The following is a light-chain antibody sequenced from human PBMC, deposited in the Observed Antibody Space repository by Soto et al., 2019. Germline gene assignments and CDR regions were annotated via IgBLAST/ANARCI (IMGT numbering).Light chain of an antibody. CDR3: QQYNNWPIT. Sequence: EIVLTQSPCTLSLSPGDRATLSCRASQSVSSNLAWYQQKPGQGPRLLIYGASTRATGIPARFSGSGSGTEFTLTISSLQSEDFAVYYCQQYNNWPITFGQGTRLEIK. CDR2: GAS. J-gene: IGKJ5*01. V-gene: IGKV3-15*01. CDR1: QSVSSN.